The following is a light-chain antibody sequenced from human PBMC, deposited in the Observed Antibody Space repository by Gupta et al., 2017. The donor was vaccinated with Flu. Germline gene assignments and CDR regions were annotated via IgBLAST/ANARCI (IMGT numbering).Light chain of an antibody. CDR2: DDS. CDR3: QVWNSSSDHYV. V-gene: IGLV3-21*02. Sequence: SYVLTQPPPVSVAPGQTARITCGGNNVGSKSVHWYQQKPGQAPLLVVYDDSDRPSGIPERFSGSNSGNTATLTIRRVEAGDEADYYCQVWNSSSDHYVFGTGTKVTVL. J-gene: IGLJ1*01. CDR1: NVGSKS.